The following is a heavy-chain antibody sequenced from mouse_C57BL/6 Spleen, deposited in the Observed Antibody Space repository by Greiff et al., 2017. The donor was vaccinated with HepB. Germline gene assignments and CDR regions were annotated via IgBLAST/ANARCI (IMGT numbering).Heavy chain of an antibody. D-gene: IGHD2-4*01. J-gene: IGHJ3*01. CDR2: INPNNGGT. CDR1: GYTFTDYY. Sequence: VQLQQSGPELVKPGASVKISCKASGYTFTDYYMNWVKQSHGKSLEWIGDINPNNGGTSYNQKFKGKATLTVDKSSSTAYMELRSLTSEDSAVYYCAREGGYDYPFAYWGQGTLVTVSA. CDR3: AREGGYDYPFAY. V-gene: IGHV1-26*01.